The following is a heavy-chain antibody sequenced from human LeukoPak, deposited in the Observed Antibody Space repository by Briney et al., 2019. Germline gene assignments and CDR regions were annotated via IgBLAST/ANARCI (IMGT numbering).Heavy chain of an antibody. CDR3: ARMTLRMGSNNWFDP. CDR1: GGSISSNSNY. J-gene: IGHJ5*02. V-gene: IGHV4-39*01. D-gene: IGHD5-24*01. CDR2: IYYSGIT. Sequence: TSETLSLTCTVSGGSISSNSNYWGWIRQPPGKGLEWIGSIYYSGITYYNPSLKSRVTISVDTSKNQFSLKLRSVTAADTAVLYCARMTLRMGSNNWFDPWGQGTLVTVSS.